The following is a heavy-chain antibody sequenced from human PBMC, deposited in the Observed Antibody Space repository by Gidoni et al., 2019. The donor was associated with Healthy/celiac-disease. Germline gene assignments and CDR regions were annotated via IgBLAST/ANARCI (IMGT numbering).Heavy chain of an antibody. V-gene: IGHV3-21*01. J-gene: IGHJ4*02. CDR1: GFTFSSYS. D-gene: IGHD3-22*01. Sequence: EVQLVESGGGLVKPGGSLRLSCAASGFTFSSYSMNWVRQAPGKGLAWVSSISSSSSYIYYADSVKGRFTISRDNAKNSLYLQMNSLRAEDTAVYYCASLSSRLFGKGIDYWGQGTLVTVSS. CDR3: ASLSSRLFGKGIDY. CDR2: ISSSSSYI.